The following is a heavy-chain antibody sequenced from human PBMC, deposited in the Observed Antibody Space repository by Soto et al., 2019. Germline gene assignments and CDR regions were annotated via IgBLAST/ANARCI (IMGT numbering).Heavy chain of an antibody. V-gene: IGHV3-30*18. CDR3: AKDGYKYKYYSDY. J-gene: IGHJ4*02. CDR1: GFSFSRYG. Sequence: GGSLRLSCAASGFSFSRYGIHWVRQAPGKGLEWVAVISKDGGDKEYAESVKGRCTISRENSKSTVYLQMNSLRVEDTAVYYCAKDGYKYKYYSDYWGQGTLVTVSS. D-gene: IGHD5-18*01. CDR2: ISKDGGDK.